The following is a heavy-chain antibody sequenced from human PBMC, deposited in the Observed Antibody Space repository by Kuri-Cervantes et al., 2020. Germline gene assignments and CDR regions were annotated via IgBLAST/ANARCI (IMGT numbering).Heavy chain of an antibody. V-gene: IGHV3-30-3*01. Sequence: GESLKISCAASGFTFSSYAMHWVRQAPGKGLEWVAVISYDGSNKYYADSVKGRFTISRDNSKNTLYLQMNSLRAEDTAVYYCARPELLWFGELLNYFDYWGQGTLVTVSS. J-gene: IGHJ4*02. CDR3: ARPELLWFGELLNYFDY. CDR1: GFTFSSYA. D-gene: IGHD3-10*01. CDR2: ISYDGSNK.